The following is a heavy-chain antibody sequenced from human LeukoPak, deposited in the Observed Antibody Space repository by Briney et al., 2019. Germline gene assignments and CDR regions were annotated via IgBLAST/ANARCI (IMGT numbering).Heavy chain of an antibody. CDR1: RGSSSYY. CDR2: IYYSGST. CDR3: ATQLYYYYYYMDV. V-gene: IGHV4-39*01. Sequence: SETLSLTCTVSRGSSSYYWGWIRQPPGKGLEWIGSIYYSGSTYYNPSLKSRVTISVDTSKNQFSLKLSSVTAADTAVYYCATQLYYYYYYMDVWGKGTTVTVSS. J-gene: IGHJ6*03.